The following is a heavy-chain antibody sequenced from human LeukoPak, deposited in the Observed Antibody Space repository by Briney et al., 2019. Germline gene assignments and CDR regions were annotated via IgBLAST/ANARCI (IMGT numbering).Heavy chain of an antibody. CDR1: GFTFSSYS. J-gene: IGHJ4*02. Sequence: GGSLRLSCAASGFTFSSYSMNWVRQAPGKGLEWVSAISGSGGSTYYADSVKGRFTISRDNSKNTLYLQMNSLRAEDTAVYYCAKVTLLWFGESRFDYWGQGTLVTVSS. V-gene: IGHV3-23*01. CDR2: ISGSGGST. CDR3: AKVTLLWFGESRFDY. D-gene: IGHD3-10*01.